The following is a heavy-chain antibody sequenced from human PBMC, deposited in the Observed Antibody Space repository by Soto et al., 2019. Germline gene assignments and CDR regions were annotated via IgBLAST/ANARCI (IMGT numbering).Heavy chain of an antibody. CDR2: IYYSGST. CDR3: ARGASSFDI. CDR1: GGSISSYY. J-gene: IGHJ3*02. Sequence: QVQLQESGPGLVKPAETLSLTCTVSGGSISSYYWSWIRQPPGKGLEWIGYIYYSGSTNCNPSLKSRVTISVDTSKNQFSLKLSSVTAADTAVYYCARGASSFDIWGQGTMVTVSS. V-gene: IGHV4-59*01.